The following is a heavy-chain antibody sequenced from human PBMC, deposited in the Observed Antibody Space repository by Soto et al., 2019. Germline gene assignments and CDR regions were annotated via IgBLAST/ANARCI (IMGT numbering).Heavy chain of an antibody. D-gene: IGHD1-7*01. CDR1: GFTFSSYS. CDR3: ARRVLKLELRSTGAFDI. J-gene: IGHJ3*02. CDR2: ISSSSSYI. Sequence: EVQLVESGGGLVKPGGSLRLSCAASGFTFSSYSMNWVRQAPGKGLEWVSSISSSSSYIYYADSVKGRFTLSRDNAKNSLYLQMNSLRAEDTAVYYCARRVLKLELRSTGAFDIWGQGTMVTVSS. V-gene: IGHV3-21*01.